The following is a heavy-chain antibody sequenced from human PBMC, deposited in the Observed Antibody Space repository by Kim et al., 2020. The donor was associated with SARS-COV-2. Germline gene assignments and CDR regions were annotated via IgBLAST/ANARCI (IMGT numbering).Heavy chain of an antibody. J-gene: IGHJ6*02. Sequence: GGSLRLSCAASGFTFSSYDMHWVRQATGKGLEWVSAIGTAGDTYYPGSVKGRFTISRENAKNSLYLQMNSLRAGDTAVYYCARERKYYYDSSNGDYYYYGMDVWGQGTTVTVSS. CDR1: GFTFSSYD. D-gene: IGHD3-22*01. V-gene: IGHV3-13*01. CDR2: IGTAGDT. CDR3: ARERKYYYDSSNGDYYYYGMDV.